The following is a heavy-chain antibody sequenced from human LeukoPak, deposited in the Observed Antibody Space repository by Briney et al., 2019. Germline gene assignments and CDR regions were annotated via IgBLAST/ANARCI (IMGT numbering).Heavy chain of an antibody. D-gene: IGHD2-8*01. CDR2: IRYDGSNK. J-gene: IGHJ4*02. V-gene: IGHV3-30*02. Sequence: GGSLRLSCAASGFTFSSYGMHWVRQAPGKGLEWVAFIRYDGSNKYYADSVKGRFTISRDNTKNSLYLQLNNLRADDTALYYCVRDTKDYWGQGTLVTVSS. CDR3: VRDTKDY. CDR1: GFTFSSYG.